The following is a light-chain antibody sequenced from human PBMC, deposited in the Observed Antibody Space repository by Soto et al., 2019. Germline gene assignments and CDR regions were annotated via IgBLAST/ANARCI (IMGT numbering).Light chain of an antibody. V-gene: IGKV1-39*01. CDR2: AAS. Sequence: DIQMTQSPSSLSASVGDRVTITGRASQSISSYLNWYQQRQGKAPKLLIYAASSLQSGVPSRFSGSGSGTDFTLPISSLQPEDFETYYCQQSYSNPLTFGGGTKVDIK. CDR3: QQSYSNPLT. CDR1: QSISSY. J-gene: IGKJ4*01.